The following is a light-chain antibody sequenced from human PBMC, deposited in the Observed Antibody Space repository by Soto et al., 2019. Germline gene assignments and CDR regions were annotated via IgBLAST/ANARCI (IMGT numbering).Light chain of an antibody. Sequence: EIVMTQSPATLSVSPGEGATLSCKASQNVYNNLAWYQQRPGQPPRLLIYDASTRATGISARFSGSGYGTEFTLTISSLQSEDFAVDFCQQYRNWPLTFGGATKVEIK. J-gene: IGKJ4*01. CDR2: DAS. V-gene: IGKV3-15*01. CDR1: QNVYNN. CDR3: QQYRNWPLT.